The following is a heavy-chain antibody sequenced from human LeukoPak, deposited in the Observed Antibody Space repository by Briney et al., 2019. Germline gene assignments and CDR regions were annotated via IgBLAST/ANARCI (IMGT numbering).Heavy chain of an antibody. CDR1: GGSISGYY. CDR2: IYYSGST. D-gene: IGHD4-11*01. V-gene: IGHV4-59*12. Sequence: PSETLSLTCTVSGGSISGYYWSWIRQPPGKGLEWIGYIYYSGSTNYNPSLKSRVTISLDTSKNHFSLTLSSVTAADTAVYYCARGPVTVGFDPWGQGTLVTVSS. J-gene: IGHJ5*02. CDR3: ARGPVTVGFDP.